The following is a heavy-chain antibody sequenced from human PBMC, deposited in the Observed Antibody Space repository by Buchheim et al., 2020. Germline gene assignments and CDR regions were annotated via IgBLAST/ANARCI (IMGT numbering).Heavy chain of an antibody. CDR2: ISYDGSNK. V-gene: IGHV3-30*18. J-gene: IGHJ4*02. D-gene: IGHD6-19*01. Sequence: QVQLVESGGGVVQPGRSLRLSCAASGFTFSSYGMHWVRQAPGKGLEWVAVISYDGSNKYYADSVKGRVTISRDNSKNTLYLQMNSLRAEDTAVYYCAKAKFLKRDSSGWYFDYWGQGTL. CDR1: GFTFSSYG. CDR3: AKAKFLKRDSSGWYFDY.